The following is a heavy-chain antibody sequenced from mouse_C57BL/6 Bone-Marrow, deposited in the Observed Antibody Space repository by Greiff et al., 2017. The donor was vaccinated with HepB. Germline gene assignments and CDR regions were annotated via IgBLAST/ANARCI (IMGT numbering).Heavy chain of an antibody. CDR3: ARRRGYYYGYYYAMDY. Sequence: VHLVESGAELARPGASVKLSCKASGYTFTSYGISWVKQRTGQGLEWIGEIYPRSGNTYYNEKFKGKATLTADKSSSTAYMELRSLTSEDSAVYFCARRRGYYYGYYYAMDYWGQGTSVTVSS. CDR2: IYPRSGNT. V-gene: IGHV1-81*01. J-gene: IGHJ4*01. D-gene: IGHD1-1*01. CDR1: GYTFTSYG.